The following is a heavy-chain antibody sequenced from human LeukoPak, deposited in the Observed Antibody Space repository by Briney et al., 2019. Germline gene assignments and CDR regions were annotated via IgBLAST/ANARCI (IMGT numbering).Heavy chain of an antibody. CDR2: INPNSGGT. CDR1: GYTFTGYY. D-gene: IGHD2-2*01. V-gene: IGHV1-2*02. J-gene: IGHJ4*02. CDR3: ARVVVVPAAMNHFDC. Sequence: ASVKVSCRASGYTFTGYYMHWVRQAPGQGLEWMGWINPNSGGTNYAQKFQGRVTMTRDTSISTAYMELSRLRSDDTAVYYCARVVVVPAAMNHFDCWGQGTLVTVSS.